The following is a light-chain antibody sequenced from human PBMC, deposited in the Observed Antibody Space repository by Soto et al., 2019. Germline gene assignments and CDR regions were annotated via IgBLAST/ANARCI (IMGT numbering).Light chain of an antibody. CDR2: DAY. CDR3: QHYKTWPLA. Sequence: EIVMTQSPATLSVSPGERVTLSCRASQGVGSTLAWYRQQPCQAPRLLIYDAYIRATGVPARFSGSGSGTEFTLTISSLQSEDFAVYYCQHYKTWPLAFGGGTKVDIK. V-gene: IGKV3-15*01. CDR1: QGVGST. J-gene: IGKJ4*01.